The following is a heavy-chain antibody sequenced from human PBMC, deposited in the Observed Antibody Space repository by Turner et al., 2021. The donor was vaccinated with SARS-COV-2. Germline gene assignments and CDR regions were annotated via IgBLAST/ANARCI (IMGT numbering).Heavy chain of an antibody. CDR1: GGSISSNSYY. V-gene: IGHV4-39*01. Sequence: HLQLQESGPGLVKPSETLSLTCTISGGSISSNSYYWGWIRQPPGKGLEWIGTVYYGGSTYYNPSLKSRVTISVDTSKNQFSLKLSYVTAADTAVYYCARLPYYYDSSGPIDYWGQGTLVTVSS. J-gene: IGHJ4*02. CDR3: ARLPYYYDSSGPIDY. CDR2: VYYGGST. D-gene: IGHD3-22*01.